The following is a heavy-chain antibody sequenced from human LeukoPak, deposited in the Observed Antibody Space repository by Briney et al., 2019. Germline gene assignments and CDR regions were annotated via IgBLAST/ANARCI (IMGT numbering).Heavy chain of an antibody. J-gene: IGHJ4*02. CDR3: ARALTRWLQPFDY. CDR2: IYYSGST. V-gene: IGHV4-59*01. Sequence: SETLSLTCTVSGGSISSYYWSWIRQPPGKGLEWIGYIYYSGSTNCNPSLKSRVTISVDTSKNQFSLKLSSVTAADTAVYYCARALTRWLQPFDYWGQGTLVTVSS. CDR1: GGSISSYY. D-gene: IGHD5-24*01.